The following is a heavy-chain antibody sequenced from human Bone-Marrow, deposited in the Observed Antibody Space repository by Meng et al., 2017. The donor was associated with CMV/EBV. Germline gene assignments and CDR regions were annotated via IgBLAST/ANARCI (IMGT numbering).Heavy chain of an antibody. Sequence: SETLSLTCTVSGGSISSYYWSWIRQPAGKGLEWIGRIYTSGSTNYNPSLKSRVTMSVDTSKNQFSLKLSSVTAADTAVYYCARVSPGAADGSRLFDYWGQGTLVTVSS. CDR2: IYTSGST. CDR1: GGSISSYY. CDR3: ARVSPGAADGSRLFDY. J-gene: IGHJ4*02. D-gene: IGHD6-13*01. V-gene: IGHV4-4*07.